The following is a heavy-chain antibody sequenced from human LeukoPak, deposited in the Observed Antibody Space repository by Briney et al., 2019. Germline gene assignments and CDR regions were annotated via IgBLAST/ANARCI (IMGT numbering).Heavy chain of an antibody. CDR2: ISGSGANT. D-gene: IGHD2-15*01. CDR1: GFRFGDFA. CDR3: AKVGEDVLRIYPHSYYFDS. V-gene: IGHV3-23*01. Sequence: GGSLRLSCEASGFRFGDFAMSWVRQTPGKGLEWVSGISGSGANTYYAASVKGRFTSSRDNSKNILYLQMFSLRAEDAAVYYCAKVGEDVLRIYPHSYYFDSWGQGTLVIVSS. J-gene: IGHJ4*02.